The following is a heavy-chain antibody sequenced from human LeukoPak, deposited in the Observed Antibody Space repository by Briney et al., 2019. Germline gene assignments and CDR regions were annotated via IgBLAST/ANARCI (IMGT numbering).Heavy chain of an antibody. Sequence: GGSLRLSCAASGLTVTNNYWHWVRQPPGKGPEWISILYSDGDTKYADSVKGRFTFSRDSSRNTLYLQMNGLRTEDTAVYYCTYGDYPLTYWGQGTLVSVSS. V-gene: IGHV3-66*01. CDR3: TYGDYPLTY. D-gene: IGHD4-17*01. CDR1: GLTVTNNY. J-gene: IGHJ4*02. CDR2: LYSDGDT.